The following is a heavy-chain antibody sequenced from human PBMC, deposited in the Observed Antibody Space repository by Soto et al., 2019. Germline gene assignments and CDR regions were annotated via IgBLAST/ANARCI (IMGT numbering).Heavy chain of an antibody. CDR1: GFSLSNARMG. J-gene: IGHJ5*02. V-gene: IGHV2-26*01. Sequence: QVTLKESGPVLVKPTETLTLTCTVSGFSLSNARMGVSWIRQPPGKALEWLAHIFSNDEKSYSTSLKSRLTISKDTSKSQVVLPMTNMDPLDPATYYCARIPARGWRGGGCGWFAPWGQGTLVTVSS. CDR2: IFSNDEK. CDR3: ARIPARGWRGGGCGWFAP. D-gene: IGHD2-15*01.